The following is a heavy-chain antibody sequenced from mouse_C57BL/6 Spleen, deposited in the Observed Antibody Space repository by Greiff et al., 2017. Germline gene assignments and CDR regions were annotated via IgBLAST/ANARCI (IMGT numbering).Heavy chain of an antibody. CDR3: TYYGSSLNFDY. Sequence: VQLQQSGAELVRPGASVKLSCTASGFNIKDYYMHWVKQRPEQGLEWIGRIDPEDGDTEYAPKFQGKATMTADTSSNTAYLRLSSLTSEDTAVYYCTYYGSSLNFDYWGQGTTLTVSS. CDR1: GFNIKDYY. V-gene: IGHV14-1*01. J-gene: IGHJ2*01. CDR2: IDPEDGDT. D-gene: IGHD1-1*01.